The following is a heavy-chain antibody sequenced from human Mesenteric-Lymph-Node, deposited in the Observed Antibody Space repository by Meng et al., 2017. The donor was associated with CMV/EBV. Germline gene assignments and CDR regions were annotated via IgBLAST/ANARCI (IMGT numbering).Heavy chain of an antibody. Sequence: SETLSLTCSVSGDSISSSSYYWGWIRQPPGMALEWIGTMFYSGTTSYYNPSLKSRVTISVDTSKNQFSLKVNSVTAADTAVYYCGRSYYDTSGLYTYYYHGTDVWGQGTTVTVSS. CDR2: MFYSGTTS. V-gene: IGHV4-39*01. CDR3: GRSYYDTSGLYTYYYHGTDV. CDR1: GDSISSSSYY. J-gene: IGHJ6*02. D-gene: IGHD3-22*01.